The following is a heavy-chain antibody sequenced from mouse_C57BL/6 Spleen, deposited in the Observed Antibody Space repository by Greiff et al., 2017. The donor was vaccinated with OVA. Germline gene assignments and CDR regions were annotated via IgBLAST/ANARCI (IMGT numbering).Heavy chain of an antibody. CDR2: ISYSGST. Sequence: EVQRVESGPGMVKPSQSLSLTCTVTGYSITSGYDWHWIRHFPGNKLEWMGYISYSGSTNYNPSLKSRISITHDTSKNHFFLKLNSVTTEDTATYYCARADYYGSSYAMDYWGQGTSVTVSS. CDR3: ARADYYGSSYAMDY. D-gene: IGHD1-1*01. J-gene: IGHJ4*01. V-gene: IGHV3-1*01. CDR1: GYSITSGYD.